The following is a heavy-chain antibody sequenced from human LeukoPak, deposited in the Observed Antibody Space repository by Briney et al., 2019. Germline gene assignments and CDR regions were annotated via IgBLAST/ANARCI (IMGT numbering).Heavy chain of an antibody. D-gene: IGHD1-26*01. CDR3: ARDPLKTYSGSYYRFDY. J-gene: IGHJ4*02. V-gene: IGHV3-21*01. CDR1: GFTVSSNY. Sequence: GGSLRLSCAASGFTVSSNYMSWVRQAPGKGLEWVSSISSENTYIYYADSVKGRFTISRDNAKNSTYLQMNSLRAEDTAVYYCARDPLKTYSGSYYRFDYWGQGTLVTVSS. CDR2: ISSENTYI.